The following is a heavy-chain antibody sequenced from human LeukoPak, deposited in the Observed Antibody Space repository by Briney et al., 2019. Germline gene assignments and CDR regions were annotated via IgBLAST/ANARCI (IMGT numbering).Heavy chain of an antibody. Sequence: GGSLRLSCAVSGLSFSGYWMTWVRQAAGKGLEWVASINPAGNEKYYVDSVGGRFTISRDNAKNSLYLQMNSLRAEDTALYYCTTEGGSGFWGQGTLVTVSS. CDR1: GLSFSGYW. J-gene: IGHJ4*02. D-gene: IGHD3-16*01. CDR2: INPAGNEK. CDR3: TTEGGSGF. V-gene: IGHV3-7*01.